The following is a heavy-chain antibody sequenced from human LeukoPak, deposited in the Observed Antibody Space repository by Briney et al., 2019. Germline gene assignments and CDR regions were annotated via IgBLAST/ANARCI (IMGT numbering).Heavy chain of an antibody. CDR3: AISSEFGDNAELEV. D-gene: IGHD4-17*01. J-gene: IGHJ1*01. Sequence: GASVKVSCKASGGTFSSYAISWVRQAPGQGLEWMGGIIPIFGTANYAQKLQGRVRMTRDMSTTTFYMEMTTLISEDTAVYYCAISSEFGDNAELEVWGQGTLVTVSS. V-gene: IGHV1-69*05. CDR2: IIPIFGTA. CDR1: GGTFSSYA.